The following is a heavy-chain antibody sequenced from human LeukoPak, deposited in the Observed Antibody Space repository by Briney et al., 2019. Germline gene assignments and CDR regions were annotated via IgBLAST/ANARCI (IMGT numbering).Heavy chain of an antibody. V-gene: IGHV4-61*02. CDR1: GGSIRSGSYY. CDR2: IYTSGST. D-gene: IGHD3-16*02. J-gene: IGHJ3*02. CDR3: ARRSYYDYVWGSYQDAFDI. Sequence: SETLSLTCTVSGGSIRSGSYYWSWIRQPAGKGLEWLGRIYTSGSTNYNPPLKSRVTISVDTSKNQFSLKLSSVTAADTAVYYCARRSYYDYVWGSYQDAFDIWGQGTMVTVSS.